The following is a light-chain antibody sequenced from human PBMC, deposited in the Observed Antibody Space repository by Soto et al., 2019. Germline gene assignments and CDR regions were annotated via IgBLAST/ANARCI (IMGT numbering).Light chain of an antibody. J-gene: IGLJ1*01. Sequence: QSALNQVAYVSGSPGQSITITCTGTSSDVGSYNLVSWYQQHPGKAPKLMIYEGSKRPSGVSNRFSGSKSGNTASLTISGLQAEDEADYYCCSYAGSSLYVFGTGTKVTIL. V-gene: IGLV2-23*01. CDR2: EGS. CDR1: SSDVGSYNL. CDR3: CSYAGSSLYV.